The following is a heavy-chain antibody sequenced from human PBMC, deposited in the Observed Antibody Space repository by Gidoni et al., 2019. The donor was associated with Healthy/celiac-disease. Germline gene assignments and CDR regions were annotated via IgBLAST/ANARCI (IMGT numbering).Heavy chain of an antibody. CDR3: ARIGTPGGGIITPCYCYCMDV. D-gene: IGHD3-10*01. Sequence: QVQPVQSGAEVKKPGPSVTVPCKASGGTSSSHAISGVRPAPGQGLAWMGGIIPIFGAATSAQKFQGRVTITADESTSTAYMKLIRLESGDTAVYYCARIGTPGGGIITPCYCYCMDVWGHGTTVTVSS. CDR2: IIPIFGAA. V-gene: IGHV1-69*01. J-gene: IGHJ6*02. CDR1: GGTSSSHA.